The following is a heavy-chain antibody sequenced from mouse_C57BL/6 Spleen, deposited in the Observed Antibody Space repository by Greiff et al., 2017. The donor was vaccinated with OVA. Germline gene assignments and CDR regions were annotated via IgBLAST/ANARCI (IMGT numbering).Heavy chain of an antibody. CDR1: GYTFTSYW. J-gene: IGHJ2*01. CDR2: LDPNSGGP. V-gene: IGHV1-72*01. D-gene: IGHD2-4*01. CDR3: ACIYYDYDGFDY. Sequence: QVQLQQPGAELVKPGASVKLSCKASGYTFTSYWMHWVKQRPGRGLEWIGRLDPNSGGPKYNEKFKSKATLTVDKPSSTAYMQLSSLTSEDSAVDYCACIYYDYDGFDYWGQGTTLTVSS.